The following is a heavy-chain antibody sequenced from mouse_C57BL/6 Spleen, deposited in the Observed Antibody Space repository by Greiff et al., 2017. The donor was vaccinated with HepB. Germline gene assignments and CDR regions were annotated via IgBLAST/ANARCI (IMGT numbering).Heavy chain of an antibody. D-gene: IGHD2-12*01. J-gene: IGHJ4*01. V-gene: IGHV1-50*01. CDR1: GYTFTSYW. CDR2: IDPSDSYT. Sequence: VQLQQPGAELVKPGASVKLSCKASGYTFTSYWMQWVNQRPGQGLEWIGEIDPSDSYTNYNQKFKGKATLTVDTSSSTAYMQLSSLTSEDSAVYYCARFRYYRAMDYWGQGTSVTVSS. CDR3: ARFRYYRAMDY.